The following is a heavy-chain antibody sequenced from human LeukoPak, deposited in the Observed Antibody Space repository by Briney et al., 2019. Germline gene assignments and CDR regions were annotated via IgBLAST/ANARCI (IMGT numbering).Heavy chain of an antibody. V-gene: IGHV3-11*01. D-gene: IGHD2-15*01. CDR3: ARAVDYSNNWFDP. J-gene: IGHJ5*02. Sequence: PGGSLRLSCAASGFTFSDYYMSWIRQAPGKGLEWVSYISSGSTIYYADSVKGRFTISRDNAKNSLYLQMNSLRAEDTAVYYCARAVDYSNNWFDPWGQGTLVTVSS. CDR1: GFTFSDYY. CDR2: ISSGSTI.